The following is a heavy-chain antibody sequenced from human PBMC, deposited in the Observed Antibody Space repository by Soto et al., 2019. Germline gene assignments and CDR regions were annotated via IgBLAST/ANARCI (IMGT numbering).Heavy chain of an antibody. D-gene: IGHD5-18*01. CDR3: ARGGYSSASTSFYFDY. Sequence: PSETLSLTCTVPGGSIGSYFWSWIRQPPGKGLEWIGYIYYSGTTNYNPSLKSRVTISVDTSKNQFSLKLNSVTASDTAVYYCARGGYSSASTSFYFDYWGQGTLVTVSS. V-gene: IGHV4-59*12. CDR2: IYYSGTT. CDR1: GGSIGSYF. J-gene: IGHJ4*02.